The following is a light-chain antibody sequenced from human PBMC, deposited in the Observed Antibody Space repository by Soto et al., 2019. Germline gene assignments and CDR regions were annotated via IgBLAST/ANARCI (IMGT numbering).Light chain of an antibody. Sequence: EIVMTQSPATLSVSPGERATLSCRASQTVSRNLAWYQQKPGQAPRLLIFSASTRATGVPARFSGSGSGTEFTLTISSLQSEDFAVYYCQQYNTWPRAFGQGAKVEIK. CDR1: QTVSRN. J-gene: IGKJ1*01. V-gene: IGKV3-15*01. CDR3: QQYNTWPRA. CDR2: SAS.